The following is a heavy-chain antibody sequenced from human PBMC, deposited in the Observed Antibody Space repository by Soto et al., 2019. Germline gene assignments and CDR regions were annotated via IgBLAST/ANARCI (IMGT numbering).Heavy chain of an antibody. CDR1: GFAFRNYW. CDR3: ARTYGYSYGPLDY. CDR2: INSDGTTI. V-gene: IGHV3-74*01. J-gene: IGHJ4*02. D-gene: IGHD5-18*01. Sequence: EVQLVESGGGLVQPGGSLILSCAACGFAFRNYWMHWFRQAPGKGPVWVSRINSDGTTIFYADSVKGRFTGSRDNAKNTLYLQMNSLTAADTAVYYCARTYGYSYGPLDYWGRGTLVTVSS.